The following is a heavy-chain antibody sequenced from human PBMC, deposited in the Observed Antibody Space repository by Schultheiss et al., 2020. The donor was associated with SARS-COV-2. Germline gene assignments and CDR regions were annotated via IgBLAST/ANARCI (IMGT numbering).Heavy chain of an antibody. CDR2: INPNSGGT. D-gene: IGHD6-13*01. Sequence: ASVKVSCKASGYTFTSYGISWVRQAPGQGLEWMGWINPNSGGTNYAQKFQGWVTMTRDTSISTAYMELSRLRSDDTAVYYCARDITAAGDYWGQGTLVTVSS. CDR3: ARDITAAGDY. V-gene: IGHV1-2*04. CDR1: GYTFTSYG. J-gene: IGHJ4*02.